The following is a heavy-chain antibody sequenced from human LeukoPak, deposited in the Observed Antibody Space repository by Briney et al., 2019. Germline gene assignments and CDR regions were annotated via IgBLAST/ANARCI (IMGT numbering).Heavy chain of an antibody. CDR2: ISVYNGKT. CDR3: ARSYYDYIGGSFREYYFDY. Sequence: ASVKVSCKASGYTFNTFGIHWVRQAPGQGLEWMGWISVYNGKTNYAQKFQGRVTMTTDTSTGTAYMELRSLRSDDTAMYYCARSYYDYIGGSFREYYFDYWGQGTLVTVSS. V-gene: IGHV1-18*01. D-gene: IGHD3-16*01. CDR1: GYTFNTFG. J-gene: IGHJ4*02.